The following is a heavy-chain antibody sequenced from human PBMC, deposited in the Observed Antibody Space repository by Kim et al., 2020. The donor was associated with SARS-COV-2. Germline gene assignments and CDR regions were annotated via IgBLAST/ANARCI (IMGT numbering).Heavy chain of an antibody. CDR3: ARGVGPSKPLGYCSGGSCYSLYYFDY. CDR2: INHSGST. Sequence: SETLSLTCAVYGGSFSGYYWSWIRQPPGKGLEWIGEINHSGSTNYNPSLKSRVTISVDTSKNQFSLKLSSVTAADTAVYYCARGVGPSKPLGYCSGGSCYSLYYFDYWGQGTLVTVSS. V-gene: IGHV4-34*01. CDR1: GGSFSGYY. J-gene: IGHJ4*02. D-gene: IGHD2-15*01.